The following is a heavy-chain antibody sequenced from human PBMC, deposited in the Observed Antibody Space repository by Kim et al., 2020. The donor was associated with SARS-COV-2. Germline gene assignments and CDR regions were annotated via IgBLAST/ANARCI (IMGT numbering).Heavy chain of an antibody. J-gene: IGHJ2*01. Sequence: GGSLRLSCAASGFTFSSYWMSWVRQAPGKGLEWVANIKQDGSEKYYVDSVKGRFTISRDNAKNSLYLQMNSLRAEDTAVYYCARGRAPGSRYYYGSGSHPRWYFDLWGRGTLVTVSS. CDR1: GFTFSSYW. CDR3: ARGRAPGSRYYYGSGSHPRWYFDL. V-gene: IGHV3-7*03. CDR2: IKQDGSEK. D-gene: IGHD3-10*01.